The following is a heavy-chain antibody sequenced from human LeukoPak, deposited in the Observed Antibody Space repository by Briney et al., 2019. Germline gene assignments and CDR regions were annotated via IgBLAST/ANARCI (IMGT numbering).Heavy chain of an antibody. J-gene: IGHJ4*02. CDR1: EFTFNMYG. D-gene: IGHD2-2*03. CDR2: IGYDGTYK. CDR3: ARDLNGYCSSTSCPARLAY. Sequence: PGGSLRLSCAVSEFTFNMYGMHWVRQAPGKGPEWVAFIGYDGTYKYYADSVKGRFSVSRDNSKSTLYLQMNSLRAEDTAVYYCARDLNGYCSSTSCPARLAYWGQGTLVTVSS. V-gene: IGHV3-30*02.